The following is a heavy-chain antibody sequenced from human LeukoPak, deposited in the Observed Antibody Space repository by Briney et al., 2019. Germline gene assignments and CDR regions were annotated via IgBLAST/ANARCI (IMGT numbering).Heavy chain of an antibody. V-gene: IGHV3-23*01. D-gene: IGHD4-23*01. J-gene: IGHJ4*02. CDR1: GFTFSSYA. CDR2: IGGSGGST. Sequence: PGGSLRLSCAASGFTFSSYAMSWVRQAPGKGLEWVSAIGGSGGSTYYAGSVKGRFTISSDNSKNTLYLQMNSLRAEDTAVYYCAKEGDYGGRTYYFDYWGQGTLVTVSS. CDR3: AKEGDYGGRTYYFDY.